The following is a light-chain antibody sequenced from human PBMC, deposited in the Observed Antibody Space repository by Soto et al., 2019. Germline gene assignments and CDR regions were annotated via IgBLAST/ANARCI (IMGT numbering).Light chain of an antibody. V-gene: IGKV3-20*01. CDR1: QSVSSSY. Sequence: NGLTQSPGTLSFSPGEKATPSCRASQSVSSSYLAWYQQKPGQAPRLLIYGASSRATGIPDRFSGSGSGTDFTLTISRLEPEDFAVYYCHQYGGSPRTLGQGTKVDIK. CDR3: HQYGGSPRT. CDR2: GAS. J-gene: IGKJ1*01.